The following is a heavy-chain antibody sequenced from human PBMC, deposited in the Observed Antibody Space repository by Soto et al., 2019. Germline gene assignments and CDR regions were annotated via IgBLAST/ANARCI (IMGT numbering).Heavy chain of an antibody. CDR3: ARSGRPLTEFHS. V-gene: IGHV4-59*12. J-gene: IGHJ4*02. D-gene: IGHD6-25*01. CDR2: IYYSGST. Sequence: SETLSLTCTVSGDSISNYYWSWIRQPPGKGLEWIGYIYYSGSTDYDPSLKSRVSISVDTSKNQFSLKLRSVTAADTAVYYCARSGRPLTEFHSWGQGILVTVSS. CDR1: GDSISNYY.